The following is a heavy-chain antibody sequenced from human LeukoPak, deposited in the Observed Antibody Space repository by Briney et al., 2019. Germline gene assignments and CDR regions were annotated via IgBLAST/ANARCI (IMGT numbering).Heavy chain of an antibody. Sequence: PGGSLRLSCAASGFTFSSYSMNWVRQAPGKGLEWVSSISSSSSYIYYADSVKGRFTISRDNSKNTLFLQMNSLRAEDTAVYYCAKDGVGGTHADYWGQGTLVTVSS. CDR1: GFTFSSYS. V-gene: IGHV3-21*01. J-gene: IGHJ4*02. D-gene: IGHD1-26*01. CDR3: AKDGVGGTHADY. CDR2: ISSSSSYI.